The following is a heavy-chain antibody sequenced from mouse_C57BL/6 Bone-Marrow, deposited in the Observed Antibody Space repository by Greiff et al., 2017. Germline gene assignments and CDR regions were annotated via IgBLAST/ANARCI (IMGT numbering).Heavy chain of an antibody. CDR2: ISSGSSTI. D-gene: IGHD1-1*01. CDR1: GFTFSDYG. Sequence: DVKLVESGGGLVKPGGSLKLSCAASGFTFSDYGMHWVRQAPEKGLEWVAYISSGSSTIYYADTVKVRFTISRDNAKNTLFLQMTSLRSEDTAMYYCARGNYYGSSFDYWGQGTTLTVSS. V-gene: IGHV5-17*01. J-gene: IGHJ2*01. CDR3: ARGNYYGSSFDY.